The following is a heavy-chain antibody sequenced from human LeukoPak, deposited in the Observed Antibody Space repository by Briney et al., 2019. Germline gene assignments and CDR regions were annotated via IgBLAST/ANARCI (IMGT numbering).Heavy chain of an antibody. Sequence: SETLSLTCTVSGGSISSYYWTWIRQPPGKGLEWIGYIYYSGSTNYNPSLKSRVTISVDTSKNQFSLKLSSVTAADTAVYYCARSKDILTGYCFDYWGQGTLVTVSS. D-gene: IGHD3-9*01. J-gene: IGHJ4*02. CDR1: GGSISSYY. CDR3: ARSKDILTGYCFDY. V-gene: IGHV4-59*01. CDR2: IYYSGST.